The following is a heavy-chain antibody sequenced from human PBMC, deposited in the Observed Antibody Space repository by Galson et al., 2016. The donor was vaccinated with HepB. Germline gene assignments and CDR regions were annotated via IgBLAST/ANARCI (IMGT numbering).Heavy chain of an antibody. CDR1: GFSFSSYG. J-gene: IGHJ4*02. Sequence: SLRLSCAASGFSFSSYGLHWIRQSPGKGLEWVAAISNDGSEKYYADSVKGRITISRDNSKKTMYLQMNSLSTEDTAVYFCAKEAGSYGSGSHYFDYWGQGTLVTVSS. D-gene: IGHD6-19*01. V-gene: IGHV3-30-3*01. CDR2: ISNDGSEK. CDR3: AKEAGSYGSGSHYFDY.